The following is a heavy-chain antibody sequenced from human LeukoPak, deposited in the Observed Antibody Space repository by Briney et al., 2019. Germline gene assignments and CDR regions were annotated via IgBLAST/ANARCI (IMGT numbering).Heavy chain of an antibody. CDR3: ARDDGIYSGYEY. CDR1: GYTFTSYG. J-gene: IGHJ1*01. CDR2: ISAYNGNT. D-gene: IGHD5-12*01. V-gene: IGHV1-18*01. Sequence: GASVKVSCKASGYTFTSYGISWVRQAPGQGLEWMGWISAYNGNTNYAQKLQGRVTMTTHTSTSTAYMELRSLRSDYTAVYYCARDDGIYSGYEYWGQGTLVTVSS.